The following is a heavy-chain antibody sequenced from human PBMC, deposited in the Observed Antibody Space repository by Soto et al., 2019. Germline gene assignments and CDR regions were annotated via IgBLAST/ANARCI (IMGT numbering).Heavy chain of an antibody. Sequence: QVQLVQSGAEVKKPGASVKVSCKASGYTFTSYGVSWVRQAPGQGRERMGWTSTYNGNTKYAQKLQGRVTMTTDTSTNTAYMDLRSLRSDDTAVYYCARDSPPVDYWGQGTLVTVSS. V-gene: IGHV1-18*01. CDR1: GYTFTSYG. CDR2: TSTYNGNT. J-gene: IGHJ4*02. CDR3: ARDSPPVDY.